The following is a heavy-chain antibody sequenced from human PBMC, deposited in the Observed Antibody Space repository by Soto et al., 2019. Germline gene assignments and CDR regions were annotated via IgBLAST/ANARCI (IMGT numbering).Heavy chain of an antibody. CDR2: IYYSGTT. CDR3: ARREIQGPIDY. D-gene: IGHD1-26*01. J-gene: IGHJ4*02. CDR1: GYSISSSNW. Sequence: PSETLSLTCAVSGYSISSSNWWGWIRQPPGKGLEWIGYIYYSGTTYYNPSLKSRVTMSVDTSKNQFSLKLTSVTAVDTAVDYCARREIQGPIDYWGQGTLVTGSS. V-gene: IGHV4-28*01.